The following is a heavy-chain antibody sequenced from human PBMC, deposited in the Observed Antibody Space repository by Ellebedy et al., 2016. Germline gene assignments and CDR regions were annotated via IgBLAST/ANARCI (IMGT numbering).Heavy chain of an antibody. Sequence: GESLKISCAASGFNINSYWMNWVRQAPGKGLEWVATMKEDGSEKYYVDSVKGRCTISRDNAQNSLFLEMNDLRVEDTALYYCVRDQGYCTGGACYARFDYWGQGVLVTVSS. D-gene: IGHD2-8*02. CDR3: VRDQGYCTGGACYARFDY. CDR1: GFNINSYW. CDR2: MKEDGSEK. J-gene: IGHJ4*02. V-gene: IGHV3-7*01.